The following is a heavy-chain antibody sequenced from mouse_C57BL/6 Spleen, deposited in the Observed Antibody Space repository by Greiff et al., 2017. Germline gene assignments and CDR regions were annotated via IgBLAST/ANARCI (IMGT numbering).Heavy chain of an antibody. V-gene: IGHV1-62-2*01. J-gene: IGHJ2*01. Sequence: QVQLKESGAELVKPGASVKLSCKASGYTFTEYTIHWVKQRSGQGLEWIGWFYPGSGSIKYNEKFKDKAPLTADKSSSTVYMELSRLTSEDSAVYFCARHSSSYVGYYFDYWGQGTTLTVSS. CDR3: ARHSSSYVGYYFDY. CDR2: FYPGSGSI. D-gene: IGHD1-1*01. CDR1: GYTFTEYT.